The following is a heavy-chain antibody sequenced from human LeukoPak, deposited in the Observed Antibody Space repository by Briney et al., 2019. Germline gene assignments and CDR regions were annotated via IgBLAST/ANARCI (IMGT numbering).Heavy chain of an antibody. V-gene: IGHV4-31*03. CDR3: ATGTYDSSGYYGLRFDY. CDR1: GGSISSGGYY. Sequence: PSETLSLTCTASGGSISSGGYYWSWIRQHPGKGLEWIGYIYYSGSTYYNPSLKSRVTISVDTSKNQFSLKLSSVTAADTAVYYCATGTYDSSGYYGLRFDYWGQGTLVTVSS. CDR2: IYYSGST. D-gene: IGHD3-22*01. J-gene: IGHJ4*02.